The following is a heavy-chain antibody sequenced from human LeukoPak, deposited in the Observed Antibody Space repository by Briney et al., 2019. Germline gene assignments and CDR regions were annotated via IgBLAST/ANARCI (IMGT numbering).Heavy chain of an antibody. V-gene: IGHV1-18*01. CDR1: GYTFTSYG. D-gene: IGHD2-2*01. CDR2: ISAYNGNT. Sequence: ASVKVSCKSSGYTFTSYGISWVRQAPGQGLEWMGWISAYNGNTNYAQKLQGRVTMTTDTSTSTAYMELRSLRSDDTAVYYCARVVVVVPAATRTGWFDPWGQGTLVTVA. J-gene: IGHJ5*02. CDR3: ARVVVVVPAATRTGWFDP.